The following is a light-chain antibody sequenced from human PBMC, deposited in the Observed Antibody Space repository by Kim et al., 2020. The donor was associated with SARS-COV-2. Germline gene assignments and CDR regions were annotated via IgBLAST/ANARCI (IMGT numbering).Light chain of an antibody. CDR3: QQYSTSPLT. Sequence: SPGEGVTLSCRASQRVRSNFLAWYQQKPGQAPRLLVYGTSTRAAGIPDRFSGSGSGTDFTLTISSLEPDDFAVYYCQQYSTSPLTFGGGTKVDIK. V-gene: IGKV3-20*01. CDR2: GTS. CDR1: QRVRSNF. J-gene: IGKJ4*01.